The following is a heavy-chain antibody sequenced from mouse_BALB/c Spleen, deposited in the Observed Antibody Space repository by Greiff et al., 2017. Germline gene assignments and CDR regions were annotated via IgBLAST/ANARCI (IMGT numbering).Heavy chain of an antibody. D-gene: IGHD2-2*01. J-gene: IGHJ3*01. CDR1: GFTFTDYY. CDR2: IRNKANGYTT. CDR3: ARDPYGYDPAWFAY. V-gene: IGHV7-3*02. Sequence: EVMLVESGGGLVQPGGSLRLSCATSGFTFTDYYMSWVRQPPGKALEWLGFIRNKANGYTTEYSASVKGRFTISRDNSQSILYLQMNTLRAEDSATYYCARDPYGYDPAWFAYWGQGTLVTVSA.